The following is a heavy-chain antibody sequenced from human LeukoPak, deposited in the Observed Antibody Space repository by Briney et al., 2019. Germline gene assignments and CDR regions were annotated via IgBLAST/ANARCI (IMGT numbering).Heavy chain of an antibody. CDR2: IYSGGST. CDR3: ARVVWFDP. V-gene: IGHV3-66*01. CDR1: GFTVSSNF. Sequence: HPGGSLRLSCAASGFTVSSNFMTWVRQAPGKGLEWVSVIYSGGSTYYADSVKDRFTISRDNSKNMLYLQMNSLRAEDTAVYYCARVVWFDPWGQGTLVTVSS. J-gene: IGHJ5*02.